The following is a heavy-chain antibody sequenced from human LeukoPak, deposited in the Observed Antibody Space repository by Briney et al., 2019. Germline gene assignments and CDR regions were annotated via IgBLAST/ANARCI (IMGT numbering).Heavy chain of an antibody. CDR2: IYTSGST. D-gene: IGHD5-24*01. CDR3: ARERDGYNWAYDAFDI. J-gene: IGHJ3*02. Sequence: PSETLSLTCTVSGGSISSGSDYWSWIRQPAGNGLEWIGRIYTSGSTNYNPSLKSRVTISVDTSKNQFSLKLSSVTAADTAVYYCARERDGYNWAYDAFDIWGQGTMVTVSS. CDR1: GGSISSGSDY. V-gene: IGHV4-61*02.